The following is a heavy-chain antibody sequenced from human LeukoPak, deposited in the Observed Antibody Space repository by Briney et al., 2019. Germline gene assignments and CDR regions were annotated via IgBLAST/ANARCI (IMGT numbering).Heavy chain of an antibody. Sequence: SETLSLTCTVSGGSISSYYWSWIRQPPGKGLEWIGYIYYSGSTNYNPSLKSQVTISVDTSKNQFSLKLTSVTAADTAVYYCARDKDYGAHFDYWGQGTLVTVSS. J-gene: IGHJ4*02. V-gene: IGHV4-59*01. CDR2: IYYSGST. D-gene: IGHD4-17*01. CDR1: GGSISSYY. CDR3: ARDKDYGAHFDY.